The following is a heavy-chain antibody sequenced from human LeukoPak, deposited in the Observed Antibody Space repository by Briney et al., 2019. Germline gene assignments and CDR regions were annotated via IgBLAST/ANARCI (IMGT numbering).Heavy chain of an antibody. D-gene: IGHD1-26*01. V-gene: IGHV3-30*03. CDR3: AIRVGASWDLWPYYFDY. J-gene: IGHJ4*02. CDR2: VSTDGTIK. CDR1: GFIFSSYS. Sequence: GGSLRLSCAASGFIFSSYSMHWVRQAPEKGLEWVAVVSTDGTIKYYADSMKGRFTVSRDNYKNTLHLQLNSLRAEDTAVYYCAIRVGASWDLWPYYFDYWGQGTLVTVSS.